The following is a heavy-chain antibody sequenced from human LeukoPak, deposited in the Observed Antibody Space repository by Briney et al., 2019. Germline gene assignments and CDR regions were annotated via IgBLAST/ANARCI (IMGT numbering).Heavy chain of an antibody. CDR1: GGSISSGDYY. CDR2: IYYSGST. D-gene: IGHD5-12*01. Sequence: SETLSLTCTVSGGSISSGDYYWSWIRQPPGKGLEWIGYIYYSGSTYYNPSLKSRVTISVDTSKNQFSLKLSSVTAADTAVYYCARVGPSATKYYYYYYGMDVWGQGTTVTVSS. V-gene: IGHV4-30-4*01. J-gene: IGHJ6*02. CDR3: ARVGPSATKYYYYYYGMDV.